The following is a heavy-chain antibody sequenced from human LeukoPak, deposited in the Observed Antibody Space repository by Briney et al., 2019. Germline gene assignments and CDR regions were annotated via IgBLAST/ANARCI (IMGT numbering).Heavy chain of an antibody. D-gene: IGHD3-9*01. J-gene: IGHJ4*02. CDR1: GGSFSGYY. Sequence: PSETLSLTCAVYGGSFSGYYWSWLRQPPGKGLGWIGEINHSGSTNYNPSLKSRVTISVDTSKNQFSLKLSSVTAADTAVYYCARKNKYYDILTGYWRFDYWGQGTLVTVSS. V-gene: IGHV4-34*01. CDR2: INHSGST. CDR3: ARKNKYYDILTGYWRFDY.